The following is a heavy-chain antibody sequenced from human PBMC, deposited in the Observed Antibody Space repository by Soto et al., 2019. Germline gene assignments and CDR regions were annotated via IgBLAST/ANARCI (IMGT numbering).Heavy chain of an antibody. CDR3: AKGVHLWVAVYGLDV. J-gene: IGHJ6*02. V-gene: IGHV3-23*01. Sequence: PGGSLRLSCAASGFTSTTYSMTWVRQAPGKGLEWVSAISGGGGSTYYADSVKGRFTISRDDSKNTLYLQMNSLRAEDTAVYYCAKGVHLWVAVYGLDVWVQGTTVTVSS. CDR1: GFTSTTYS. CDR2: ISGGGGST. D-gene: IGHD2-15*01.